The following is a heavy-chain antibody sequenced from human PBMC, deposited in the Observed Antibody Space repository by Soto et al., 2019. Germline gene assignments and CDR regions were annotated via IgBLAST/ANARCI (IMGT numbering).Heavy chain of an antibody. V-gene: IGHV4-34*01. Sequence: PSETLSLTCAVYGGSFSGYYWSWIRQPPGKGLEWIGEINHSGSTNYNPSLKSRVTISVDTSKNQFSLKLSSVTAADTAVYYCASEDEMGELPYWGQGTLVTVSS. CDR3: ASEDEMGELPY. CDR2: INHSGST. D-gene: IGHD3-16*01. J-gene: IGHJ4*02. CDR1: GGSFSGYY.